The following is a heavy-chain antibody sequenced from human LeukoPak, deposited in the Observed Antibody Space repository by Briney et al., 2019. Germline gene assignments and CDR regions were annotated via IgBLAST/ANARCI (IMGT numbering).Heavy chain of an antibody. CDR2: ISSSGSTI. CDR3: ARGGGSYGWYYFDY. D-gene: IGHD1-26*01. Sequence: HPGGSLRLSCAASGFIFSSYEMNWVRQAPGKGLEWISYISSSGSTIYYADSVKGRFTISRDNAKNSLYLQMNSLRAEDTAVYYCARGGGSYGWYYFDYWGQGTLVTVSS. J-gene: IGHJ4*02. V-gene: IGHV3-48*03. CDR1: GFIFSSYE.